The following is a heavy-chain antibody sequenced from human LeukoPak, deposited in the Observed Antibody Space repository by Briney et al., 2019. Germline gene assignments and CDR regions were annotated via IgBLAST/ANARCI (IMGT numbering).Heavy chain of an antibody. CDR2: ISWNSGSI. J-gene: IGHJ4*02. CDR1: GFAFDDYA. CDR3: AAGLDY. V-gene: IGHV3-9*03. Sequence: GGSLRLSCAASGFAFDDYAMHWVRQAPGKGLEWVSGISWNSGSIGYADSVKGRFTISRDNAKNSLYLQMNSLRAEDMGLYYCAAGLDYWGQGTLVTVSS. D-gene: IGHD3-9*01.